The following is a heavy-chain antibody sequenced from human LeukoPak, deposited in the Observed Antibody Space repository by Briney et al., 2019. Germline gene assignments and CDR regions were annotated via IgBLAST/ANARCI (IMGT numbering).Heavy chain of an antibody. CDR1: GFNFSSFV. J-gene: IGHJ1*01. CDR3: AKGEGSSWRAEYFQH. V-gene: IGHV3-23*01. Sequence: GGSLRLSCAASGFNFSSFVMTWVRQAPGKGLEWVSSISASGRSTYYADSVKGRFTISRDNSKNTLYLQVNSLRAEDTAVYYCAKGEGSSWRAEYFQHWGQGTLVTVSS. D-gene: IGHD6-13*01. CDR2: ISASGRST.